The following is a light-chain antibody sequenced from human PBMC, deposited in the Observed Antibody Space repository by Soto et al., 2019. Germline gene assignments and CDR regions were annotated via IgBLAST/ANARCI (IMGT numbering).Light chain of an antibody. CDR2: AAS. CDR1: QDIRNF. Sequence: DIQMTQSPTSLSASVGDRVTITCRASQDIRNFVAGYQQKPGKAPKLLIYAASTWQSGVPSRFRGSGSGTDFTLTINSLQPEDVATYFCQKYSSVPVFGPGTKVEIK. J-gene: IGKJ3*01. CDR3: QKYSSVPV. V-gene: IGKV1-27*01.